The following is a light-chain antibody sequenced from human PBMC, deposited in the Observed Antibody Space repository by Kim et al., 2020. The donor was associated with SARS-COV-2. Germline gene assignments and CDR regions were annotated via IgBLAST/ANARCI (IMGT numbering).Light chain of an antibody. CDR1: RVVGRSV. CDR2: GAS. V-gene: IGKV3-20*01. J-gene: IGKJ1*01. CDR3: QQYAQSPQT. Sequence: PGEGTATPSWASRVVGRSVVAWYLQTPGQAPRLVIYGASTRASGVPARFSGRGSGTDFTLTISTLQTEEIEVYHCQQYAQSPQTFGEGTKVDIK.